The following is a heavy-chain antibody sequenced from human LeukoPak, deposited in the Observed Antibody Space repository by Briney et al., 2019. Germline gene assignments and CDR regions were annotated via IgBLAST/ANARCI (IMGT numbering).Heavy chain of an antibody. CDR2: ISYDGNNK. J-gene: IGHJ4*02. Sequence: PGGSLRLSCAASGFTFSSYAIHWVRPAPGKGLEWVAVISYDGNNKYYADSVKGRFTISRDNSKNTLYLQMNSLRAEDTAVYYCAREAYGSGSFYFDYWGQGTLVTVSS. CDR1: GFTFSSYA. D-gene: IGHD3-10*01. V-gene: IGHV3-30-3*01. CDR3: AREAYGSGSFYFDY.